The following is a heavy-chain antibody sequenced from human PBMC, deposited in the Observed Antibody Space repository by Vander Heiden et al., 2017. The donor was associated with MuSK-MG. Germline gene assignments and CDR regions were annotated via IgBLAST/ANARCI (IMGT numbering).Heavy chain of an antibody. J-gene: IGHJ6*03. V-gene: IGHV1-24*01. Sequence: QVQLVQSGAEVKKPGASVKVSCKVSGYTLTELSMHWVRQAPGKGLEWMGGFDPEDGETIYAQKFQGRVTMTEDTSTDTAYMELSSLRSEDTAVYYCATLGYDYSNYHYYYYMDVWGKGTTVTVSS. CDR3: ATLGYDYSNYHYYYYMDV. CDR1: GYTLTELS. CDR2: FDPEDGET. D-gene: IGHD4-4*01.